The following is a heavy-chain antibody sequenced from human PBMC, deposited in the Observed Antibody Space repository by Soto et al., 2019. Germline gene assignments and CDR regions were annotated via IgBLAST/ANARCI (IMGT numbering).Heavy chain of an antibody. J-gene: IGHJ6*02. D-gene: IGHD5-18*01. CDR2: ISGSGGCT. CDR3: AKDRKGYSYGIMDV. Sequence: GGSLRLSCAASGFTFSSYAMSWVRQAPGKGLEWVSAISGSGGCTYYADSVKGRFTISRDNSKNTLYLQMNSLRAEDTAVYYCAKDRKGYSYGIMDVWGQGTTVTVSS. CDR1: GFTFSSYA. V-gene: IGHV3-23*01.